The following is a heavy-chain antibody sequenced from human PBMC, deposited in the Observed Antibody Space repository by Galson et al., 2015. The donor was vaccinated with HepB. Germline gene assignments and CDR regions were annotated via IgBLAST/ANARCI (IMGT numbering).Heavy chain of an antibody. Sequence: SLRLSCAASGFAFSGYSIHWVRQAPGKGLEWVAFISNDGSLKYYADSVKGRFSISRDNSKNTLYLQMSSLRVEDTAVHYCARGNSLAAAYYGLDVWGQGTTVTVSS. D-gene: IGHD6-13*01. J-gene: IGHJ6*02. CDR3: ARGNSLAAAYYGLDV. CDR2: ISNDGSLK. V-gene: IGHV3-30-3*01. CDR1: GFAFSGYS.